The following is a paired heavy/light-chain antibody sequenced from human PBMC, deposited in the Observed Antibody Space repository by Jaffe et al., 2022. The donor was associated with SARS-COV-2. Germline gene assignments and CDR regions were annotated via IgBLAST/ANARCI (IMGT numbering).Light chain of an antibody. Sequence: DIQMTQSPSSLAASIGDRVTMTCRASQSISNYLSWYQQKPGKAPKLLIYAASTLQSEVPSRFSGSGSGTDFTLTISSLQAEDFATYYCQQSYSTFGAFGQGTKVEIK. CDR3: QQSYSTFGA. J-gene: IGKJ1*01. CDR2: AAS. CDR1: QSISNY. V-gene: IGKV1-39*01.
Heavy chain of an antibody. CDR3: GRAVSRRGSGWS. J-gene: IGHJ5*02. CDR2: IYPGDSDT. V-gene: IGHV5-51*01. Sequence: EVQLVQSGAEVKKPGESLKISCHDSGYSFAHYWIGWVRQMPGKGLEWMGIIYPGDSDTRYSPSFQGQVTISADKSISTAYLQWSSLKASDTAIYFCGRAVSRRGSGWSWGQGTLVTVSS. D-gene: IGHD6-19*01. CDR1: GYSFAHYW.